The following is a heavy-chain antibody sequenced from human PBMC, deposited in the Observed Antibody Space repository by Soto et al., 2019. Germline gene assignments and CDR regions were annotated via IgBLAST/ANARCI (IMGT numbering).Heavy chain of an antibody. J-gene: IGHJ6*02. CDR2: INPNSGGT. CDR1: GYTFTGYY. Sequence: ASVKVSCKASGYTFTGYYMHWVRQAPGQGLEWMGWINPNSGGTNYAQKFQGRVTMTRDTSISTAYMELSRLRSDDTAVYYCARDFQGNGKSTYGMDVCGQGTTATV. CDR3: ARDFQGNGKSTYGMDV. V-gene: IGHV1-2*02.